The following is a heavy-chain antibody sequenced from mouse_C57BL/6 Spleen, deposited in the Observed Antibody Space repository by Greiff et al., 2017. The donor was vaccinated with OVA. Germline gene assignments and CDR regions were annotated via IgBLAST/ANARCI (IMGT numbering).Heavy chain of an antibody. CDR1: GYTFTDYY. CDR2: INPYNGGT. CDR3: ARIYYDYDGGYYAMDY. Sequence: EVQLQQSGPVLVKPGASVKMSCKASGYTFTDYYMNWVKQSHGKSLEWIGVINPYNGGTSYNQKFKGKATLTVDKSSSTAYMELNSLTSEDSAVYYCARIYYDYDGGYYAMDYWGQGTSVTVSS. V-gene: IGHV1-19*01. J-gene: IGHJ4*01. D-gene: IGHD2-4*01.